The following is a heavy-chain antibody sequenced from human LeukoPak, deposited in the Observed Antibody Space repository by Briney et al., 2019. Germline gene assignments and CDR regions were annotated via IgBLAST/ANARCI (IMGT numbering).Heavy chain of an antibody. CDR1: GYTFTGYY. CDR3: ARDVGSSGWYLY. Sequence: VASVKVSCKASGYTFTGYYMHWVRQAPGRGLEWMGWINPNSGGTNYAQKFQGRVTMTRDTSISTAYMELSRLRSDDTAVYYCARDVGSSGWYLYWGQGTLVTVSS. V-gene: IGHV1-2*02. D-gene: IGHD6-19*01. J-gene: IGHJ4*02. CDR2: INPNSGGT.